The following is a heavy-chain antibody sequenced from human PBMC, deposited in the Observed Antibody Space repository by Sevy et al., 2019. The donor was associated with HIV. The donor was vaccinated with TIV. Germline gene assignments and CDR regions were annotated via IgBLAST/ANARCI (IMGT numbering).Heavy chain of an antibody. Sequence: SETLSLTCSVSGYSISNGYYWGWIRQPPGKGLEWIGSIYHSGRIFHNLSLKSRVTISIDTSKNHLSLKLSSVTAADTAVYYCARVVWGSVWPDHFDYWGQGALVTVSS. CDR3: ARVVWGSVWPDHFDY. D-gene: IGHD3-16*01. CDR1: GYSISNGYY. V-gene: IGHV4-38-2*02. CDR2: IYHSGRI. J-gene: IGHJ4*02.